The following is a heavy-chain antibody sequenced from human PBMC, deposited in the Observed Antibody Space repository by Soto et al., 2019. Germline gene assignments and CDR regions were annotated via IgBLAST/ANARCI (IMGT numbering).Heavy chain of an antibody. CDR1: GGSFSGYY. V-gene: IGHV4-34*01. J-gene: IGHJ6*03. Sequence: SETLSLTCAVYGGSFSGYYWSWIRQPPGKGLEWIGEINHSGSTNYNPSLKSRVTISVDTSKNQFSLKLSSVTAADTAVYYCAGGINNVLRYFDWSAGDYYYYYYMDVWGKGTTVTVSS. CDR2: INHSGST. CDR3: AGGINNVLRYFDWSAGDYYYYYYMDV. D-gene: IGHD3-9*01.